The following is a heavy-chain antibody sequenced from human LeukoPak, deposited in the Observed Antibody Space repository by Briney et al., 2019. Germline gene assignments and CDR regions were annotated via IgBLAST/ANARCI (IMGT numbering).Heavy chain of an antibody. D-gene: IGHD2-2*01. Sequence: ASVKVSCKASGYTFTSYDINWVRQATGQGLEWMGWMNPNSGNTGYAQKFQGRVTMTRNTSISTAYMGLSSLRSEDTAVYYCARKGNIVVVPAAPSYYYGMDVWGQGTTVTVSS. J-gene: IGHJ6*02. CDR3: ARKGNIVVVPAAPSYYYGMDV. V-gene: IGHV1-8*01. CDR2: MNPNSGNT. CDR1: GYTFTSYD.